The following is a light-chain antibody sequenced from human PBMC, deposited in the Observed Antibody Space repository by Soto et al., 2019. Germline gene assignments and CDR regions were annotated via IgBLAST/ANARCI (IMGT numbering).Light chain of an antibody. V-gene: IGKV1-5*03. CDR1: QNITKW. Sequence: DIQMSQSPSPLSASVGDRVTFTCRASQNITKWLAWYQHKPGKAPNLLIYKASSLESGVPSRFSGSGTGTEFTLTVSSLPPDDFATYFCQQYDSYPYTFGQGTKL. CDR2: KAS. CDR3: QQYDSYPYT. J-gene: IGKJ2*01.